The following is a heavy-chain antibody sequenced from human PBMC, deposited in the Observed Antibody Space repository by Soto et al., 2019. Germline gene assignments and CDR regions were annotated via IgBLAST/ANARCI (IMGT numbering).Heavy chain of an antibody. CDR1: GFTFTRYS. J-gene: IGHJ4*02. CDR2: ISSTTNYI. V-gene: IGHV3-21*06. Sequence: GGSLRLSCAASGFTFTRYSMNWVRQAPGKGLEWVSSISSTTNYIYYGDSMKGRFTISRDNGKNSLYLEMHSLRAEDTAVYYCARESEDLTSNFDYWGQGTLLTVSS. CDR3: ARESEDLTSNFDY.